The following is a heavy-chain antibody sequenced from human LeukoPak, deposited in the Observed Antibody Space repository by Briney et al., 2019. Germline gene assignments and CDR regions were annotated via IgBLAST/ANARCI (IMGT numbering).Heavy chain of an antibody. V-gene: IGHV4-4*02. CDR2: IYHSGST. CDR3: ARDPTGYYAFDY. D-gene: IGHD3-9*01. Sequence: KTSETLSLTCAVSGGSISSSNWWSWVRQPPGKGLEWIGEIYHSGSTNYNPSLKSRVTISVDKSKNQFSLKLSSVTAADTAVYYCARDPTGYYAFDYWGQGTLVTVSS. CDR1: GGSISSSNW. J-gene: IGHJ4*02.